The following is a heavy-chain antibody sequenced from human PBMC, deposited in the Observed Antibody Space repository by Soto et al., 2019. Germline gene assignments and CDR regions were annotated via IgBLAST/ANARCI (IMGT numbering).Heavy chain of an antibody. CDR3: TSGVPRITIFGVVILDAFDI. Sequence: GGSLRLSCAASGFTLSNAWMSWVRQAPGKGLEWVGRIKSKTDGGTTDYAAPVKGRFTISRDDSKNTLYLQMNSLKTEDTAVYYCTSGVPRITIFGVVILDAFDIWGQGTMVTVSS. J-gene: IGHJ3*02. CDR2: IKSKTDGGTT. D-gene: IGHD3-3*01. V-gene: IGHV3-15*01. CDR1: GFTLSNAW.